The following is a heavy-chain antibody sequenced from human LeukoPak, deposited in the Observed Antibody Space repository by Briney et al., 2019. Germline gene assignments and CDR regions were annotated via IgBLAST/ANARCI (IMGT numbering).Heavy chain of an antibody. CDR2: IYYSWST. CDR1: GGSISSYY. V-gene: IGHV4-59*01. J-gene: IGHJ5*02. Sequence: SETLSLTCTVSGGSISSYYWSWIRQPPGKGLEWIGYIYYSWSTNYNPSLKSRVTISVDTSKNQFSLKLSSVTAADTAVYYCAREAEYSSGWYPWGQGTLVTVSS. D-gene: IGHD6-19*01. CDR3: AREAEYSSGWYP.